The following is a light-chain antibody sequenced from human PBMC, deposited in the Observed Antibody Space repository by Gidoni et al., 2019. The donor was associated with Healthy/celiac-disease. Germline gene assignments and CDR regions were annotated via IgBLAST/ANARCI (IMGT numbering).Light chain of an antibody. CDR3: QQSYSTPHT. CDR1: HSISSY. Sequence: DIQMTQSPSSLSAAVGDRVTITCRASHSISSYLNWYQQKPGTAPKLLIYAASSLQSGVPSRFSRSGSVTDFTLTISSLQPEDFSTYYCQQSYSTPHTFGPGTKVDIK. V-gene: IGKV1-39*01. CDR2: AAS. J-gene: IGKJ3*01.